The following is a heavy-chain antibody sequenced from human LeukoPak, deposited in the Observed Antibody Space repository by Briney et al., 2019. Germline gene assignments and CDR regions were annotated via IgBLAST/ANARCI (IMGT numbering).Heavy chain of an antibody. Sequence: PGRSLRLSCAASGLTFSSYTMNWVRQAPGKGLEWVSSITSSGSYIYYADSVKGRFTISRDNAKNSLYLQMNSLRVEDTAVYYCARGAYSSSWNCEHWGQGTLVTVSS. CDR2: ITSSGSYI. CDR1: GLTFSSYT. D-gene: IGHD6-13*01. J-gene: IGHJ1*01. V-gene: IGHV3-21*01. CDR3: ARGAYSSSWNCEH.